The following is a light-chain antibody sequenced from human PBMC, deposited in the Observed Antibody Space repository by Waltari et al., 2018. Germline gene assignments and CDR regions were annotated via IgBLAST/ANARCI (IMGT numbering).Light chain of an antibody. Sequence: QSALTQPASVSGSPGQSITISCPGTSSDVGSFNLVSWYLQHPDKAPKLMIYEGSKRPSGVSNRFSGSKSGNTASLTISGLQPEDEADYYCSSYAGRTTYVIFGGGTKLTVL. J-gene: IGLJ2*01. CDR2: EGS. V-gene: IGLV2-23*01. CDR3: SSYAGRTTYVI. CDR1: SSDVGSFNL.